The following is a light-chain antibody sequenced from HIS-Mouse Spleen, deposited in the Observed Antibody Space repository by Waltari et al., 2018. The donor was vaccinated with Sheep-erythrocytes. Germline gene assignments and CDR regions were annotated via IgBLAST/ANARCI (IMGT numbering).Light chain of an antibody. CDR1: QSISSY. CDR2: AAS. V-gene: IGKV1-39*01. Sequence: DIQMTPSPSSLSASVGDRVTITCRASQSISSYLNWYQQKPGKATKLLIYAASSLQSGVPSRFSGSGSGTEFTLTISSLQPEDFATYYCQQSYSTPPLTFGGGTKVEIK. CDR3: QQSYSTPPLT. J-gene: IGKJ4*01.